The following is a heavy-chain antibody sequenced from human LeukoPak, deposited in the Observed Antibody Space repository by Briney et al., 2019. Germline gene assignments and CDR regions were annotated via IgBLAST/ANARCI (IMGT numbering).Heavy chain of an antibody. CDR1: GYTFTNYG. CDR2: TSAYNGNT. J-gene: IGHJ4*02. V-gene: IGHV1-18*01. Sequence: ASVKVSCKASGYTFTNYGISWVRQAPGQGLEWMGWTSAYNGNTNYAQKLQGRVTMTTDTSTSTAYMELRSLRSDDTAVYYCATVSAGAVSGNDYWGQGTLVTVSS. CDR3: ATVSAGAVSGNDY. D-gene: IGHD6-19*01.